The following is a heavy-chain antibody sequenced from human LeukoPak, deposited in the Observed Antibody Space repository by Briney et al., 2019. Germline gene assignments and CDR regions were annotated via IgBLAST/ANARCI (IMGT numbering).Heavy chain of an antibody. J-gene: IGHJ4*02. D-gene: IGHD3-22*01. V-gene: IGHV4-34*01. Sequence: ETLSLTCAVYGGSFSGYYWSWIRQPPGKGLEWIGEINHSGSTNYNPSLKSRVTISVDTSKNQFSLKLSSVTAADTAVYYCARGRRYYDSSGYPYWDQGTLVTVSS. CDR3: ARGRRYYDSSGYPY. CDR1: GGSFSGYY. CDR2: INHSGST.